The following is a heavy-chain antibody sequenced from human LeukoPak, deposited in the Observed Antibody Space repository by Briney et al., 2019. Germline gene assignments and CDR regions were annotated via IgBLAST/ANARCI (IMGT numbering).Heavy chain of an antibody. CDR1: GYSFTSYW. J-gene: IGHJ4*02. CDR2: IHPGDSDT. D-gene: IGHD6-19*01. V-gene: IGHV5-51*01. CDR3: ARHRPYSSGWRHFDY. Sequence: GESLKISCKGSGYSFTSYWIAWVRQMPGKGLEWMGIIHPGDSDTRYSPSFQGQVTISADKSISTAYLQWSSLKASDTAMYYCARHRPYSSGWRHFDYWGQGTLVTVSS.